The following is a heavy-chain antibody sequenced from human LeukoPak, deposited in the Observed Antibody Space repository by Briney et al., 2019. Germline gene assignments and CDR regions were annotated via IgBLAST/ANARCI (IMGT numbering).Heavy chain of an antibody. D-gene: IGHD6-19*01. CDR2: MNPNSGNT. V-gene: IGHV1-8*01. CDR3: VSSGDLYYYYGMDV. CDR1: GYTFTSYD. Sequence: WASVKVSCKASGYTFTSYDINWVRQATGQGLEWMGWMNPNSGNTGYAQKFQGRVTMTRNTSISTAYMELSSLRSEDTAVCYCVSSGDLYYYYGMDVWGQGTTVTVSS. J-gene: IGHJ6*02.